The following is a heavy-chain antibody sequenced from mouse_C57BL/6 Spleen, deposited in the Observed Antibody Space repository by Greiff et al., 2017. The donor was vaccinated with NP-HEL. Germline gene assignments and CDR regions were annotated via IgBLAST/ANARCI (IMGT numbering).Heavy chain of an antibody. CDR3: ARSHYYGSSYEAMDY. Sequence: QVQLKQSGPGLVAPSQSLSITCTVSGFSLTSYAISWVRQPPGKGLEWLGVIWTGGGTDYNLALKSRLSISKDNSKSQVFLKMNSLQTDDTARYYCARSHYYGSSYEAMDYWGQGTSVTVSS. CDR2: IWTGGGT. J-gene: IGHJ4*01. D-gene: IGHD1-1*01. V-gene: IGHV2-9-1*01. CDR1: GFSLTSYA.